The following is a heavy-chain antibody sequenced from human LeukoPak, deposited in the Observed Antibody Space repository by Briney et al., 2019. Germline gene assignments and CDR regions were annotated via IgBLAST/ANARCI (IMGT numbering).Heavy chain of an antibody. Sequence: GESLKISCKGFGYSFTNYWIGWVRQMPGKGLEWMGIIYPGDSDTRYSPSFQGQVTISADKSISTAYLQWSSLKASDTAMYYCASHTTGIPAGGYYYGMDVWGQGATVTVSS. J-gene: IGHJ6*02. CDR3: ASHTTGIPAGGYYYGMDV. D-gene: IGHD6-13*01. CDR1: GYSFTNYW. CDR2: IYPGDSDT. V-gene: IGHV5-51*01.